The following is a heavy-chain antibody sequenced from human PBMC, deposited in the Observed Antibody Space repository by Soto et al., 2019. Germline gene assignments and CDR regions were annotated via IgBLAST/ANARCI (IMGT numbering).Heavy chain of an antibody. CDR1: GFTFDDYT. CDR2: ISWDGDST. Sequence: PGGSLRLSCAASGFTFDDYTMHWVRQAPGKGLEWVSLISWDGDSTYYADSVKGRFTISRDNSENSLYLQMNSLRAEDTAVYYCARDGGIAVAGRGFDYWGQGTLVTVSS. CDR3: ARDGGIAVAGRGFDY. J-gene: IGHJ4*02. V-gene: IGHV3-43*01. D-gene: IGHD6-19*01.